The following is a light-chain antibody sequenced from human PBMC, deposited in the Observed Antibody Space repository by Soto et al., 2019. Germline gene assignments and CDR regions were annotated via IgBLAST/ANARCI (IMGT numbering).Light chain of an antibody. CDR2: GAS. CDR3: QQYGTSPIT. CDR1: LTVSSY. V-gene: IGKV3-20*01. J-gene: IGKJ5*01. Sequence: ENVLTQSPGTLSLSPGERNKLYCRAILTVSSYLTWYQQRSGQAPRLLIYGASKRATGIPDRFSGSGSGTDFTLTISRLEPEDFALYYCQQYGTSPITFGQGTRLEIK.